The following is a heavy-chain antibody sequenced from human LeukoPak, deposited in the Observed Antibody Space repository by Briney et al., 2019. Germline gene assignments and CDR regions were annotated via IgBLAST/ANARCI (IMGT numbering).Heavy chain of an antibody. D-gene: IGHD3-10*01. CDR1: GYTFTSYD. CDR3: ARGPPYTYYYGSGSSDNWFDP. Sequence: GASVKVSCKASGYTFTSYDINWVRQATGQGLEWMGWMNPNSGNTGYALKLQGRVTMTRNTSISTAYMELSSLRSEDTAVYYCARGPPYTYYYGSGSSDNWFDPWGQGTLVTVSS. J-gene: IGHJ5*02. CDR2: MNPNSGNT. V-gene: IGHV1-8*01.